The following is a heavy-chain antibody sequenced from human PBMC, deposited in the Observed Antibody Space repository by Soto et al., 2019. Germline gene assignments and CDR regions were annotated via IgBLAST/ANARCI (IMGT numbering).Heavy chain of an antibody. CDR3: ATVPLYYYGSGSRLDY. J-gene: IGHJ4*02. D-gene: IGHD3-10*01. CDR1: GYTLTELS. V-gene: IGHV1-24*01. CDR2: FDPEDGET. Sequence: ASVKVSCKVSGYTLTELSMHWVRQAPGKGLEWMGGFDPEDGETIYAHKFQGRVTMTEDTSTHTAYMELSSLRSEDTAVYYCATVPLYYYGSGSRLDYWGKGTLGTVSS.